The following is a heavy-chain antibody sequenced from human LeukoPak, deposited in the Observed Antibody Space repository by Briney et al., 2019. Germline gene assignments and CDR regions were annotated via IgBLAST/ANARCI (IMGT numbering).Heavy chain of an antibody. D-gene: IGHD1-26*01. CDR2: TSDRAGST. Sequence: PGGSLRLSCAASGFTFTANAMSWVRQAPGKGLEWVSSTSDRAGSTYYAASVTGRFTISRDSSRTTLYLQVNSLRAEDTAVYYCAKQSAGVTTGYFDYWGQGTLVTVSS. CDR3: AKQSAGVTTGYFDY. J-gene: IGHJ4*02. CDR1: GFTFTANA. V-gene: IGHV3-23*01.